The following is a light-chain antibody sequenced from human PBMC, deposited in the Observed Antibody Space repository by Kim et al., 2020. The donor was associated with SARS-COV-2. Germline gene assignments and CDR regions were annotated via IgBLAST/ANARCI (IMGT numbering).Light chain of an antibody. J-gene: IGKJ4*01. CDR3: QQFNNYPLT. Sequence: AIQLTQFPSSLPASVGDRVTITCRASQGISNTLAWYQQKPGKAPKLLIFDASSVESGVPSRFSGSGSGTDFTLTISSLEPEDFATYYCQQFNNYPLTFGGGTKVEIK. CDR1: QGISNT. CDR2: DAS. V-gene: IGKV1D-13*01.